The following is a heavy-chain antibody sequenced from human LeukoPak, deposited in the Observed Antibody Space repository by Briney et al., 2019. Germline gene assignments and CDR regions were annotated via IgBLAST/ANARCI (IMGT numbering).Heavy chain of an antibody. CDR2: ISYDGSNK. D-gene: IGHD3-3*01. V-gene: IGHV3-30*18. CDR3: AKGDDGYFDY. CDR1: GFTFSSYG. J-gene: IGHJ4*02. Sequence: PGRSLRLSCAASGFTFSSYGMHWVRQAPGKGLEWVAVISYDGSNKYYADSVKGRFTISRDNSKNTLYLQMNSLRAEDTAVYYCAKGDDGYFDYWGQGTLVTVSS.